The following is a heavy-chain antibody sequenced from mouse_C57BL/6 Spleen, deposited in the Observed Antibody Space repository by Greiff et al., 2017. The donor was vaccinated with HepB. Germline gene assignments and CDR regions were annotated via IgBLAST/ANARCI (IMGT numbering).Heavy chain of an antibody. CDR3: ARQGTGTSLAY. J-gene: IGHJ3*01. V-gene: IGHV5-6*01. CDR1: GFTFSSYG. CDR2: ISSGGSYT. Sequence: EVKLQESGGDLVKPGGSLKLSCAASGFTFSSYGMSWVRQTPDKRLEWVATISSGGSYTYYPDSVKGRFTISRDNAKNTLYLQMSSLKSEDTAMYYCARQGTGTSLAYWGQGTLVTVSA. D-gene: IGHD4-1*01.